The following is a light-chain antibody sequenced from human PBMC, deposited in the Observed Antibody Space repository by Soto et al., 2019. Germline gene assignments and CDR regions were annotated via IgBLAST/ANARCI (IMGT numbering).Light chain of an antibody. V-gene: IGKV4-1*01. CDR3: XQYYDAPQT. CDR2: WAS. Sequence: DIVMTQSPDSLAVSLGERATIDCKSSQSLLYGPNNKNYLAWYQQKPGQPPKLLIYWASTRESGVPDRFTGSXXXXXXXXXXXXXXAEDVXXYXXXQYYDAPQTFGRGTKVEIK. CDR1: QSLLYGPNNKNY. J-gene: IGKJ1*01.